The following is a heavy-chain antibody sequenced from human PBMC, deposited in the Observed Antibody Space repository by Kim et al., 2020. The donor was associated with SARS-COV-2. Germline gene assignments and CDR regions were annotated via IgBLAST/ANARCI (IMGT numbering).Heavy chain of an antibody. Sequence: GGSLRLSCAASGFTFSNSDMQWVRQATGKGLAWVSAIGTAGDTPDSGSVKGRFTISRENAKNSLYLQMNSLTAGDTAVYYCATSGMGYFNGMDVWGQGTTVTVSS. V-gene: IGHV3-13*01. CDR1: GFTFSNSD. D-gene: IGHD1-26*01. CDR3: ATSGMGYFNGMDV. CDR2: IGTAGDT. J-gene: IGHJ6*02.